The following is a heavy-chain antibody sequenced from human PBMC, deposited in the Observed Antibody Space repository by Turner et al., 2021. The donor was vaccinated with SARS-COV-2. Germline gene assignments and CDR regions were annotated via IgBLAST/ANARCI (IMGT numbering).Heavy chain of an antibody. D-gene: IGHD4-17*01. V-gene: IGHV3-33*01. CDR1: GFTFSSYG. CDR3: ARESLYGDYGGAFDI. CDR2: IWFDGSNK. J-gene: IGHJ3*02. Sequence: QVQLVESGGGVVQPGRSLRLSCAASGFTFSSYGMHWVRQAPGKGLEWVTVIWFDGSNKYYADSVKGRFTISRDNSKNTLYLQMNSLRAEDTALYYCARESLYGDYGGAFDIWGQGTMVTVSS.